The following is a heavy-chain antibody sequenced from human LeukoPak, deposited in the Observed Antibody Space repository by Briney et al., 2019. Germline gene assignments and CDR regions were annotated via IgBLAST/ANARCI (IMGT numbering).Heavy chain of an antibody. V-gene: IGHV1-46*01. D-gene: IGHD4-17*01. Sequence: APAKVSSKASVYTFTSSFMHWVRHNPRQGHEWRGMIHASGGSTSYAQTYQGRATLTSDTSTRTIYMELSSLKSEDTAVYYFAGAHLHFGDSTHDLDYWDQGTLVRVAS. CDR1: VYTFTSSF. CDR3: AGAHLHFGDSTHDLDY. J-gene: IGHJ4*02. CDR2: IHASGGST.